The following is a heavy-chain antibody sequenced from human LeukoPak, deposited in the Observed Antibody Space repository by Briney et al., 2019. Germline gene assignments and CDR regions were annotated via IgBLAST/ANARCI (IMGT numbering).Heavy chain of an antibody. D-gene: IGHD6-19*01. CDR1: GFAFSTYE. V-gene: IGHV3-48*03. CDR2: ISNSGSTK. J-gene: IGHJ4*02. CDR3: ASRHNSGYYWYFHY. Sequence: GGSLRLSCAASGFAFSTYEMNWVRRAPGKGLEWVSYISNSGSTKYYAASVEGRFTISRDDAKNSLYLQMNSLRAEDTGVYYCASRHNSGYYWYFHYWGQGTLVTVSS.